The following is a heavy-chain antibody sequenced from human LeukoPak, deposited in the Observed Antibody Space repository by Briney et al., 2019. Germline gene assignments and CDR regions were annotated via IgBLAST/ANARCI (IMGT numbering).Heavy chain of an antibody. CDR3: ARVFRGPHYDILTPMGGTYGMDV. V-gene: IGHV3-48*03. J-gene: IGHJ6*04. CDR2: ISSSGSTI. D-gene: IGHD3-9*01. CDR1: GFTFSSYE. Sequence: AGGSLRLSCAASGFTFSSYEMNWVRQAPGKGLEWVSYISSSGSTIYYADSVKGRFTISRDNAKDSLYLQMNSLRAEDTAVYYCARVFRGPHYDILTPMGGTYGMDVWGKGTTVTVSS.